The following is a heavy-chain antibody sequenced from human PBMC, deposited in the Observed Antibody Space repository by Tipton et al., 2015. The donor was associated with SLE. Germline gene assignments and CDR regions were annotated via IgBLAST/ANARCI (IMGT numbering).Heavy chain of an antibody. V-gene: IGHV4-34*01. D-gene: IGHD4-17*01. CDR2: ITHGGTT. CDR3: ARWIAAGATGWFDP. J-gene: IGHJ5*02. CDR1: GTSFHVYS. Sequence: TLSLTCSVYGTSFHVYSWTWIRKSPGKGLEWIGDITHGGTTNYNPSLKSLVTISLNTSTNQFSLRLQSVTAADTAVYFCARWIAAGATGWFDPWGQGSQVTVSS.